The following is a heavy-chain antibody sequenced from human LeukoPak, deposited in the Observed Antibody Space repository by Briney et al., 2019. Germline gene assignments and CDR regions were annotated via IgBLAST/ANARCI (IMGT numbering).Heavy chain of an antibody. CDR3: ARDPYYYDSSGYYYAFDI. Sequence: PGGSLRLSCAASGFSFSNNWMSWVRQAPGKGLEWVAVISYDGSNKYYADSVKGRFTISRDNSKNTLYLQMNSLRAEDTAVYYCARDPYYYDSSGYYYAFDIWGQGTMVTVSS. CDR2: ISYDGSNK. V-gene: IGHV3-30*03. CDR1: GFSFSNNW. J-gene: IGHJ3*02. D-gene: IGHD3-22*01.